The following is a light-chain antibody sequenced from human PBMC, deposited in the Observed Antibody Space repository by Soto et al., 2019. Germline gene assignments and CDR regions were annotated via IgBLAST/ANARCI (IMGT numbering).Light chain of an antibody. CDR2: KAS. CDR1: QSISTW. V-gene: IGKV1-5*03. Sequence: DIQMTQSPSTLSASVGDRVTITCRASQSISTWLAWYQQKPGKAPKLLIYKASSLESGFPSRFSDSGSGTEFTLTVSSLQPDYFATYYCQQYSTYPMYSFGQGTKLEIK. J-gene: IGKJ2*01. CDR3: QQYSTYPMYS.